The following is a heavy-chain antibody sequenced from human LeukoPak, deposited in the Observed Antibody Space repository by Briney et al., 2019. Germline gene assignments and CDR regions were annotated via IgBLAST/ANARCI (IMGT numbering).Heavy chain of an antibody. J-gene: IGHJ3*01. Sequence: PGGSLRLTCAASGFTFGNSWVHWVRQAPGKGLVWGSLINADGSTTTYADSVKGRFPISRDNARNTVSLQMNSPTLEDTAVYYCVVVVEPPDSDGFDVWGQGTMITVSS. D-gene: IGHD1-14*01. CDR2: INADGSTT. V-gene: IGHV3-74*01. CDR3: VVVVEPPDSDGFDV. CDR1: GFTFGNSW.